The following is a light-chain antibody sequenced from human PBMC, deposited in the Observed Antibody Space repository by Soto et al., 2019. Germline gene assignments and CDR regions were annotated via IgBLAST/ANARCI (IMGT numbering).Light chain of an antibody. CDR1: QSISSY. J-gene: IGKJ1*01. CDR3: QQSYSTLRT. V-gene: IGKV1-39*01. CDR2: AAS. Sequence: DIQMTQSPSSLSAPVGDRVTITCRAGQSISSYLNWYQQKPGKAPKLLIYAASSLQSGVPSRFSGSGSGTDFTLTISSLQPEDFATYYCQQSYSTLRTFGQGTKVEIK.